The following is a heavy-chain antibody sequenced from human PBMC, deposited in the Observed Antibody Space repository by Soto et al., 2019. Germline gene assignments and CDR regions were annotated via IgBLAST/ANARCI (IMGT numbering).Heavy chain of an antibody. CDR1: GGSISSDNYY. CDR2: IYYSGST. Sequence: PSETLSLTCTVSGGSISSDNYYWSWIRQLPGKGLEWIGYIYYSGSTYYNPSLKSRVAISVDMSENHFSLRLISVTAADTAVYYCARAGGSREGYGLDVWGQGTPVTVSS. CDR3: ARAGGSREGYGLDV. J-gene: IGHJ6*02. V-gene: IGHV4-31*03. D-gene: IGHD3-16*01.